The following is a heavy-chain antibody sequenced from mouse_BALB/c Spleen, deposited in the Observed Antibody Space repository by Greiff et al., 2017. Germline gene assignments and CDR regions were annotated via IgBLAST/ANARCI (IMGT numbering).Heavy chain of an antibody. V-gene: IGHV3-6*02. CDR1: GYSITSGYY. Sequence: EVKLQESGPGLVKPSQSLSLTCSVTGYSITSGYYWNWIRQFPGNKLEWMGYISYDGSNNYNPSLKNRISITRDTSKNQFFLKLNSVTTEDTATYYCARDGYYGSSYDAMDYWGQGTSVTVSS. CDR2: ISYDGSN. CDR3: ARDGYYGSSYDAMDY. J-gene: IGHJ4*01. D-gene: IGHD1-1*01.